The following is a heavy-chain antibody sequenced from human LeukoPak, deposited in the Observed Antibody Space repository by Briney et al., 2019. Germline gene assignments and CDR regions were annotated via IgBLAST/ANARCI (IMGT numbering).Heavy chain of an antibody. J-gene: IGHJ6*02. D-gene: IGHD5-18*01. CDR3: TKDGRVASAINRPTYYYGMDV. V-gene: IGHV3-30*04. CDR1: GFTFSNSA. CDR2: ISCDGSKK. Sequence: GGSLRLSCAASGFTFSNSAMHWVRQAPSKGLEWVAVISCDGSKKYYTDFMKGRFTISRDNSNNTLYLQMNSLRTEDTAMYYCTKDGRVASAINRPTYYYGMDVWGQGTTVIVSS.